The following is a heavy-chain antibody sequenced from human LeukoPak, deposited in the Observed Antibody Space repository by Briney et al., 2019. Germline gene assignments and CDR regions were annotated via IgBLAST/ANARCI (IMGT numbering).Heavy chain of an antibody. CDR3: ARGPYYYDSSGYYIPYYGMDV. CDR2: IYHSGST. Sequence: ASETLSLTCAVSGGSISSSNWWSWVRQPPGKGLEWSGEIYHSGSTNYNPSLKSRVTISVDKSKNQFSLKLSSVTAADTAVYYCARGPYYYDSSGYYIPYYGMDVWGQGTTVTVSS. V-gene: IGHV4-4*02. CDR1: GGSISSSNW. D-gene: IGHD3-22*01. J-gene: IGHJ6*02.